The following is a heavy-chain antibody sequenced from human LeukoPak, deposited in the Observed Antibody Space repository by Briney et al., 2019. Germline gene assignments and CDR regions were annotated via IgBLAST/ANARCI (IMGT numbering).Heavy chain of an antibody. V-gene: IGHV4-34*01. CDR3: ARGWDGYYNPWFDY. D-gene: IGHD3-9*01. CDR1: GGSFSGYY. CDR2: INHSGST. Sequence: SETLSLTCAVYGGSFSGYYWSWIRQPPGKGLEWIGEINHSGSTNYNPSLKSRATISVDASKNQFSLKLSSVTAADTAVYYCARGWDGYYNPWFDYWGQGTLVTVSS. J-gene: IGHJ4*02.